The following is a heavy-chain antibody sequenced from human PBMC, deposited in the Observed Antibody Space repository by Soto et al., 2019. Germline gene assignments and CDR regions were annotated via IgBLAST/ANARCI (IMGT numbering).Heavy chain of an antibody. D-gene: IGHD3-22*01. CDR2: ISARGDST. CDR3: AKVYSSASYFTDY. CDR1: GFTFSSYA. V-gene: IGHV3-23*01. Sequence: DVQLWESGGGLVQPGGSLRLSCAASGFTFSSYAMGWVRQTPGRGLEWFSAISARGDSTYYADSVKGRFTISRDNSRNTVYLQMNNLRAEDTAVYTCAKVYSSASYFTDYWGQGTLVTVSS. J-gene: IGHJ4*02.